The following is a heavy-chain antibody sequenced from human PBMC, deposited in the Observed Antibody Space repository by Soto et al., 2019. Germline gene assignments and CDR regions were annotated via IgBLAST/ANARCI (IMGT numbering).Heavy chain of an antibody. J-gene: IGHJ5*02. CDR3: ARHVEILGSGSYYSRYNWFDP. Sequence: PSETLSLTCTVSGGSISSSSYYWGWIRQPPGKGLEWIGSIYYSGSTYYNPSLTSRVTISVDTSKNQFSLKLSSVTAADTAVYYCARHVEILGSGSYYSRYNWFDPWGQGTLVTISS. D-gene: IGHD3-10*01. CDR2: IYYSGST. CDR1: GGSISSSSYY. V-gene: IGHV4-39*01.